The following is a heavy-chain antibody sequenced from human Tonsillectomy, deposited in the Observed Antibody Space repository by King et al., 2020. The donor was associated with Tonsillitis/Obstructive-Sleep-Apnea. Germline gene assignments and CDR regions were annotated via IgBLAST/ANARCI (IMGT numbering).Heavy chain of an antibody. Sequence: VQLVESGSELKKPGASVKVSCKASGYTFTSYAMNRVRQAPGQGLEWVGWINNNTGNPTYAQGFTGRFVFSLDTSVRTAYLQISSLKAEDTAVYYCARGPRLNIAALYLNYWGQGTLVTVSS. J-gene: IGHJ4*02. D-gene: IGHD6-6*01. V-gene: IGHV7-4-1*02. CDR2: INNNTGNP. CDR3: ARGPRLNIAALYLNY. CDR1: GYTFTSYA.